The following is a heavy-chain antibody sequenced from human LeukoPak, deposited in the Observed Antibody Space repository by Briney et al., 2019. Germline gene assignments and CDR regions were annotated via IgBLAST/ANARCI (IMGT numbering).Heavy chain of an antibody. CDR1: GYTFTSYG. CDR3: ARDRDYPNWFDP. Sequence: ASVKVSCKASGYTFTSYGISWVRQAPGQGLEWMGWISAYNGNTNYAQKLQGRVTMTADTSTSTAYMELRSLRSDDTAVYYCARDRDYPNWFDPWGQGTLVTVSS. D-gene: IGHD3-16*01. V-gene: IGHV1-18*01. CDR2: ISAYNGNT. J-gene: IGHJ5*02.